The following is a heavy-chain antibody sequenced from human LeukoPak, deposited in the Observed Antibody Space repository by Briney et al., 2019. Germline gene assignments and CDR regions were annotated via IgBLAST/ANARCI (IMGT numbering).Heavy chain of an antibody. CDR2: ISSSGSTI. Sequence: HTGGSLRLSCAVSGIIFSSYSMNWVRQAPGKGLEWVSYISSSGSTIYYADSVKGRFTISRDNSKNTLYLQMNSLRAEDTAVYYCARDRIVVVPAAGYYYYGMDVWGQGTTVTVSS. J-gene: IGHJ6*02. CDR3: ARDRIVVVPAAGYYYYGMDV. D-gene: IGHD2-2*01. V-gene: IGHV3-48*01. CDR1: GIIFSSYS.